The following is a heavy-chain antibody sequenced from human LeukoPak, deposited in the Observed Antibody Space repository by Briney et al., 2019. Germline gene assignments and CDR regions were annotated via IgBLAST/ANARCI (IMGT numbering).Heavy chain of an antibody. V-gene: IGHV4-39*01. J-gene: IGHJ4*02. CDR2: MYYSGST. D-gene: IGHD3-22*01. CDR1: GGSLSSSTYY. Sequence: SETLSLTCTVSGGSLSSSTYYWGWIRQPPGKGLEWIGSMYYSGSTYYNQSLKSRVTISVDTSKKQFSLKLTSVTAADTVVYYCARHYYDSSGYYPWYFDYWGQGTLVTVSS. CDR3: ARHYYDSSGYYPWYFDY.